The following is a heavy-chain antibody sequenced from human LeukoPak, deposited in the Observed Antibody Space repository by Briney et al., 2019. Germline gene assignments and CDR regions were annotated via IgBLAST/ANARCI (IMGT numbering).Heavy chain of an antibody. D-gene: IGHD3-3*01. V-gene: IGHV3-23*01. CDR3: AKMGVLRFLEWLFLFDY. Sequence: GGSLRLSCAASGFTFSSSAMSWVRQAPGKGLEWVSAISNNGGYTYYADSVQGRFTISRDNSKSTLCLQMNSLRAEDTAVYYCAKMGVLRFLEWLFLFDYWGQGTLVTVSS. J-gene: IGHJ4*02. CDR1: GFTFSSSA. CDR2: ISNNGGYT.